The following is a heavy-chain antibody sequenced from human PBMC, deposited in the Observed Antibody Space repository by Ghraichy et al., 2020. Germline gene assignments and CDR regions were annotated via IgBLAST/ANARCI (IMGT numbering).Heavy chain of an antibody. CDR1: GGSFSGYY. D-gene: IGHD6-19*01. J-gene: IGHJ3*02. Sequence: SQTLSLTCAVYGGSFSGYYWSWIRQPPGKGLEWIGEINHSGSTNYNPSLKSRVTISVDTSKNQFSLKLSSVTAADTAVYYCAREGGGWYRPLDAFDIWGQGTMVTVSS. CDR3: AREGGGWYRPLDAFDI. CDR2: INHSGST. V-gene: IGHV4-34*01.